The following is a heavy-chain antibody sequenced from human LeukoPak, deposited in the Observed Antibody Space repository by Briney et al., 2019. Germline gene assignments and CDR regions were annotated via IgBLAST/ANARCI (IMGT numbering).Heavy chain of an antibody. V-gene: IGHV1-2*02. J-gene: IGHJ4*02. D-gene: IGHD6-19*01. CDR2: INPNSGGT. CDR1: GYTFTGYY. CDR3: ASSGYSSGWYEEKFDY. Sequence: ASVKVSCKASGYTFTGYYMHWVRQAPGQGLEWMGWINPNSGGTNYAQKFQGRVTMTRDTSISTAYMELSRLRSDNTAVYYRASSGYSSGWYEEKFDYWGQGTLVTVSS.